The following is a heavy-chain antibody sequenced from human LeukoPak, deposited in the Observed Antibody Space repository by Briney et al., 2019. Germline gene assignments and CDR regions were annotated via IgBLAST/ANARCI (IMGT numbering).Heavy chain of an antibody. Sequence: GGSLRLSCAASGFTFSSYAMSWVRQAPGKGLEWVSGISGSGGSTYYADSVKGRFTISRDNSKNTLYLQMNSLRAEDTAVYYCANDLAKAGYGDYYFDYWGQGTLVTVSS. CDR2: ISGSGGST. CDR3: ANDLAKAGYGDYYFDY. V-gene: IGHV3-23*01. D-gene: IGHD4-17*01. J-gene: IGHJ4*02. CDR1: GFTFSSYA.